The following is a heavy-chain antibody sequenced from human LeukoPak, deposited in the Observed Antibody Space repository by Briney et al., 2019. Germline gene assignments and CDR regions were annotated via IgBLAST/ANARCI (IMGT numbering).Heavy chain of an antibody. CDR1: GGSISSGGYS. V-gene: IGHV4-30-2*01. Sequence: SETLSLTCTVSGGSISSGGYSWSWIRQPPGKGLEWIGYIYHSGSTYYNPSLKSRVTISVDRSKNQFSLKLSSVTAADTAVYYCARVDTAMVFFDPWGQGTLVTVSS. J-gene: IGHJ5*02. CDR2: IYHSGST. D-gene: IGHD5-18*01. CDR3: ARVDTAMVFFDP.